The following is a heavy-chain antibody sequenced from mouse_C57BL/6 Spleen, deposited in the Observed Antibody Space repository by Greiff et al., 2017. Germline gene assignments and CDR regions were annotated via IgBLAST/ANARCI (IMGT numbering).Heavy chain of an antibody. CDR2: ISDGGSYT. Sequence: DVKLVESGGGLVKPGGSLKLSCAASGFTFSSYAMSWVRQTPEKRLEWVATISDGGSYTYYPDNVKGRFTISRDNAKNNLYLQMSHLKSEDTAMYYCARDSGLRHWYFDVWGTGTTVTVSS. J-gene: IGHJ1*03. V-gene: IGHV5-4*01. CDR3: ARDSGLRHWYFDV. CDR1: GFTFSSYA. D-gene: IGHD2-4*01.